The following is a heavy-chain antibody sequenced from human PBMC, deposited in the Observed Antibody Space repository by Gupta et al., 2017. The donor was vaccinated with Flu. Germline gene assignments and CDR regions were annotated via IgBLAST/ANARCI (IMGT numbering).Heavy chain of an antibody. V-gene: IGHV4-61*02. CDR3: AREMYSSSWYGALSSFPLNWYFDL. J-gene: IGHJ2*01. D-gene: IGHD6-13*01. CDR2: IYTSGST. Sequence: QVQLQESGPGLVKPSQTLSLTCTVSGGSISSGSYYWSWIRQAAGKGLEWIERIYTSGSTNYNPSLKSRVTISVDTSKNQFSLKLSSVTAADTAVYYCAREMYSSSWYGALSSFPLNWYFDLWGRGTLVTVSS. CDR1: GGSISSGSYY.